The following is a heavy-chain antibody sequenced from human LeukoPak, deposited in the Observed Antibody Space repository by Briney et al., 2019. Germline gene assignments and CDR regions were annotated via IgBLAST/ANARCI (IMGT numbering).Heavy chain of an antibody. CDR3: AKAPYYSSSWYAPFDY. V-gene: IGHV3-23*01. D-gene: IGHD6-13*01. CDR2: ISGSGGST. J-gene: IGHJ4*02. Sequence: GGSLRLSCAASGFTFSSYAMSWVRQAPGKGLEWVAAISGSGGSTYYADSVKGRFTISRDNSKNTLYLQMNSLRAEDTAVYYCAKAPYYSSSWYAPFDYWGQGTLVTVSS. CDR1: GFTFSSYA.